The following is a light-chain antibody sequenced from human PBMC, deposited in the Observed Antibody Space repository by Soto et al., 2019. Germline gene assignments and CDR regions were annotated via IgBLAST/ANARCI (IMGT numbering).Light chain of an antibody. CDR2: STS. Sequence: EIVLTQSPGTQSLSPGEKATLSCRASQSFDSSYLAWYQQRPGQAPRLLIYSTSRRATGIPDRFSGRGSGTDFSLTISRLEPEDFAVYYCHQYGTPPRTFGQGTKLEI. CDR3: HQYGTPPRT. V-gene: IGKV3-20*01. CDR1: QSFDSSY. J-gene: IGKJ2*01.